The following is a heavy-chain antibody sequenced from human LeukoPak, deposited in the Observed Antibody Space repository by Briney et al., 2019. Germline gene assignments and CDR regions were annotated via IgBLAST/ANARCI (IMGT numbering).Heavy chain of an antibody. CDR1: GFTFSSYA. CDR3: AKDWWDE. D-gene: IGHD1-26*01. Sequence: GGSLRLSCAASGFTFSSYAMSWVREAPGKGLEWVSTISGSGTSTYYADSVKGRFTISRAISKSTLYLQMDSLRADDTAVYYCAKDWWDEWGQGTLVTVSS. V-gene: IGHV3-23*01. J-gene: IGHJ4*02. CDR2: ISGSGTST.